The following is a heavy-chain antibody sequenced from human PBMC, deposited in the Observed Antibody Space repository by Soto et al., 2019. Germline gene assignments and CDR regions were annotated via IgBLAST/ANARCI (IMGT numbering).Heavy chain of an antibody. J-gene: IGHJ5*02. D-gene: IGHD6-13*01. CDR1: GYTFTSYD. Sequence: QVQLVQSGAEVKKPGASVKVSCKASGYTFTSYDINWVRQATGQGLEWMGWMNPNSGNTGYAQKFQGRVTMTRKNSISTAYMELSSLRSEDTAVYYCARERSAAGTGWFDPWGQGTLVTVSS. CDR2: MNPNSGNT. CDR3: ARERSAAGTGWFDP. V-gene: IGHV1-8*01.